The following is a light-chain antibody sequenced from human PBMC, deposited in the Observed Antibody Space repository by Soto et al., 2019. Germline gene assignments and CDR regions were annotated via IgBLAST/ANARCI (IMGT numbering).Light chain of an antibody. CDR3: TSYTPTITFGSV. CDR1: SSDVGGYNS. J-gene: IGLJ1*01. Sequence: QSVLTQPASVSGSPGQSITISCTGTSSDVGGYNSVSWYQQHPGKAPKLIIYEVTNRPSGVSSRFSASKYDNTASLTISGLQAEDDADYYCTSYTPTITFGSVFGTGTKLTVL. V-gene: IGLV2-14*01. CDR2: EVT.